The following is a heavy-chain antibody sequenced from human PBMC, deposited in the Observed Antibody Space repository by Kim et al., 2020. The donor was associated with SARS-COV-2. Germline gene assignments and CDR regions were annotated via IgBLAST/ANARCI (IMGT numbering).Heavy chain of an antibody. CDR1: GGSISSSNW. D-gene: IGHD3-16*01. V-gene: IGHV4-4*02. Sequence: SETLSLTCAVSGGSISSSNWWSWVRQPPGKGLEWIGEIYHSGSTNYNPSLKSRVTISVDKSKHQFSLKLDSVTAADTVVDYCAGLRVALMGGDFDIWGQGTMGTVSS. CDR2: IYHSGST. J-gene: IGHJ3*02. CDR3: AGLRVALMGGDFDI.